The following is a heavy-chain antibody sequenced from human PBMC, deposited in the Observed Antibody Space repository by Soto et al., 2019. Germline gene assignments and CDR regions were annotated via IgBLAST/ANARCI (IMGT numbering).Heavy chain of an antibody. V-gene: IGHV3-23*01. CDR3: AKARDYSSSLRSSYYGLDV. D-gene: IGHD6-13*01. J-gene: IGHJ6*02. Sequence: EVQLLESGGGLVQPGGSLRLSCAASGFTFSGFAMTWVRQAPGKGLECVSAISGSGSNTYHADSVKGRFTISRDNSKKTLYLQMNSLRAEDTAVYYCAKARDYSSSLRSSYYGLDVWGQGTTVTVSS. CDR2: ISGSGSNT. CDR1: GFTFSGFA.